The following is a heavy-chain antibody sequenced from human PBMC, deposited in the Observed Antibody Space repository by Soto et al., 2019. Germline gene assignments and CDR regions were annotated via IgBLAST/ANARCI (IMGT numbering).Heavy chain of an antibody. CDR1: GYTFTSYA. D-gene: IGHD5-18*01. J-gene: IGHJ5*02. CDR3: AKAGLDTAYIDT. V-gene: IGHV1-3*01. Sequence: ASVKVSCKASGYTFTSYAMHWVRQAPGQRLEWMGWINAGNGNTKYSLKFQGRVTITRDTSASTAYMELSSLRSEDTAVYYCAKAGLDTAYIDTWARETLVTLSS. CDR2: INAGNGNT.